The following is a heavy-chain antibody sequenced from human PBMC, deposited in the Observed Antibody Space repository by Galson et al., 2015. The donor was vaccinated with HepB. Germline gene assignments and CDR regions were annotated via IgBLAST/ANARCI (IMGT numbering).Heavy chain of an antibody. CDR1: GFTFSSYA. V-gene: IGHV3-30-3*01. D-gene: IGHD2-15*01. J-gene: IGHJ4*02. CDR2: ISYDGSNK. Sequence: SLRLSCAASGFTFSSYAMHWVRQAPGKGLEWVAVISYDGSNKYYADSVKGRFTISRDNSKNTLYLQMNSLRAEDTAVYYCARDGSRYCSGGSCYYPDYWGQGTLVTVSS. CDR3: ARDGSRYCSGGSCYYPDY.